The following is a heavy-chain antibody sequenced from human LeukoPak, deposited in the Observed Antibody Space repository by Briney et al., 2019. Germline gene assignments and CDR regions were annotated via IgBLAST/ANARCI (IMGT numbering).Heavy chain of an antibody. CDR1: GGSTTGHY. J-gene: IGHJ5*02. D-gene: IGHD4-11*01. Sequence: SETLSLTCTVSGGSTTGHYWNWIRQPPGKGLEWIGYIYYSGTIKYNPSLKSRVTISVDTSKNQFSLKLRSVTAADTAVYYCARGEDYKSSRFDPWGQGTLVTVSP. CDR2: IYYSGTI. V-gene: IGHV4-59*11. CDR3: ARGEDYKSSRFDP.